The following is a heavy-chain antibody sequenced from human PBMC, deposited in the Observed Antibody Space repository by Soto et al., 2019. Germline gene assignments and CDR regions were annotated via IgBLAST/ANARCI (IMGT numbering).Heavy chain of an antibody. CDR2: IYYSGGT. D-gene: IGHD5-18*01. CDR1: GGSVSSGSYY. J-gene: IGHJ4*02. V-gene: IGHV4-61*01. Sequence: SETLSLTCTVSGGSVSSGSYYWGWIRQPPGNGLEWIGYIYYSGGTNYNPSLKSRVTISVDTSKNQFSLKLSSVTAADTAVYYCARGGGVTATFDYWGQGTLVTVSS. CDR3: ARGGGVTATFDY.